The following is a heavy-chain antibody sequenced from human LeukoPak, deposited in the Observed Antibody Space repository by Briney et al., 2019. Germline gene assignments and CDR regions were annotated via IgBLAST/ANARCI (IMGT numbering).Heavy chain of an antibody. CDR2: MNPNRGDT. J-gene: IGHJ6*03. D-gene: IGHD3-3*02. Sequence: ASVKVSCKASGYTFTSYDIHWVRQATGQGLERMGRMNPNRGDTDYAQKFQGRVTMTRDTSISTAYMELSSLRSEDTALYYCARGKLGYYYYHMDAWGKGTTVTVSS. CDR1: GYTFTSYD. CDR3: ARGKLGYYYYHMDA. V-gene: IGHV1-8*01.